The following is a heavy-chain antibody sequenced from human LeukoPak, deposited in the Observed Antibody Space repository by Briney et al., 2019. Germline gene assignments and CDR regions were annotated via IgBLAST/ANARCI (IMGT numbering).Heavy chain of an antibody. CDR1: GGSISSYY. CDR3: ASTVDTAMVRLYYGMDV. CDR2: IYYSGST. V-gene: IGHV4-59*01. D-gene: IGHD5-18*01. J-gene: IGHJ6*02. Sequence: SETLSLTCTVSGGSISSYYWSWIRQPPGKGQEWIGYIYYSGSTNYNPSLKSRVTISVDTSKNQFSLKLSSVTAADTAVYYCASTVDTAMVRLYYGMDVWGQGTTVTVSS.